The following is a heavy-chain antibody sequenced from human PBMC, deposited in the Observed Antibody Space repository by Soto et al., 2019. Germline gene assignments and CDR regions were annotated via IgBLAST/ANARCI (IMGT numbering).Heavy chain of an antibody. CDR1: GYTFTSYY. Sequence: QVQLVQSGAEVKKPGASVNISCKTSGYTFTSYYLHWVRQAPGQGLAGMGLINPNGGRPTSPQNFQGGGPMTSYTSANTVYMELGRLISADTAVDYCATHIGPVYWGQGTLVSVSS. CDR3: ATHIGPVY. D-gene: IGHD5-12*01. J-gene: IGHJ4*02. V-gene: IGHV1-46*01. CDR2: INPNGGRP.